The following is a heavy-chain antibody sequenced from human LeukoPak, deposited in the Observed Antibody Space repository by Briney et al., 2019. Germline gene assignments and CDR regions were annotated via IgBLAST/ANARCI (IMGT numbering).Heavy chain of an antibody. CDR1: GYSISSSYY. CDR2: IYYSGST. D-gene: IGHD2-21*02. J-gene: IGHJ5*02. Sequence: SETLSLTCTVSGYSISSSYYWSWIRQPPGKGLEWIGYIYYSGSTNYNPSLKSRVTISVDTSKNQFSLKLSSVTAADTAVYYCARGTCGGDCYSKYNWFDPWGQGTLVTVSS. V-gene: IGHV4-61*01. CDR3: ARGTCGGDCYSKYNWFDP.